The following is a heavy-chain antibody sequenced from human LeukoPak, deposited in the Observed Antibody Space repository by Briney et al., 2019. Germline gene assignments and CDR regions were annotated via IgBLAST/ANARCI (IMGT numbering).Heavy chain of an antibody. V-gene: IGHV4-39*01. CDR2: IYYSGST. CDR3: ARHSGYSGYDFDY. D-gene: IGHD5-12*01. Sequence: SETLSLTCTVSGGSISSSSYYWGWIRQPPGKGLEWIGSIYYSGSTYYNPSLKSRVTISVDTSKNQFSLKLSTVTAADTAVYYCARHSGYSGYDFDYWGQGTLVTVSS. J-gene: IGHJ4*02. CDR1: GGSISSSSYY.